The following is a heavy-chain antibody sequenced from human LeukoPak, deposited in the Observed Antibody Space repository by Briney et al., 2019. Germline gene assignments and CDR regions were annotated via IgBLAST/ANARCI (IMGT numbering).Heavy chain of an antibody. CDR1: GGSINNYY. CDR3: AREDSYENWFDP. CDR2: IYYSGST. V-gene: IGHV4-59*01. J-gene: IGHJ5*02. D-gene: IGHD5-18*01. Sequence: PSENLSLTCTVSGGSINNYYWSWIRQPPGKGLEWIGYIYYSGSTNYNPLFKSRVTISVDTSKNQFSLKLSSVTAADTAVYYCAREDSYENWFDPWGQGTLVTVSS.